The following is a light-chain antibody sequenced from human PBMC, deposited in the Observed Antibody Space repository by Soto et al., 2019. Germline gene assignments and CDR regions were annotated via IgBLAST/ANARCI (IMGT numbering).Light chain of an antibody. V-gene: IGKV1D-12*01. Sequence: DIQMTQSPSSVSASVGDRVTITCRASQGIHSWLAWYQQKPGKAPKLLIYSTSNLQSGVPSRFSGSGSGTDFPLPITTLQPEEFATYFCQQSESLPLTFGGGTKVEIK. J-gene: IGKJ4*01. CDR3: QQSESLPLT. CDR1: QGIHSW. CDR2: STS.